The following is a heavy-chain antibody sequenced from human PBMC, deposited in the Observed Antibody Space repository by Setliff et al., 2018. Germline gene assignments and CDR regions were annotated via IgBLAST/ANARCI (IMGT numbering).Heavy chain of an antibody. J-gene: IGHJ4*02. Sequence: LSLTCTVSGGSINNYYWSWIRQPAGKGLEWIGRVYSNVGTNFNPSLKSRVTMSVDASKSQVSLKLTSVTAADTAVYYCAGDPPRSDWRLDSWGQGTLVTVSS. D-gene: IGHD1-26*01. CDR2: VYSNVGT. V-gene: IGHV4-4*07. CDR3: AGDPPRSDWRLDS. CDR1: GGSINNYY.